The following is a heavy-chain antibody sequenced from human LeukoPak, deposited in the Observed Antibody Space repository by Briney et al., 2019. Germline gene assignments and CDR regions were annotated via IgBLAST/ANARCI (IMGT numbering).Heavy chain of an antibody. J-gene: IGHJ4*02. V-gene: IGHV3-11*04. CDR1: GFIFSDYY. Sequence: GGSLRLSCAASGFIFSDYYISWIRQAPGKGLEWVSYINSGSSTIYYVDSVEGRFTISRDNAKNSLYLQMNSLRDEDTAVYHCARTRSKVGTPTFDYWGQGTLVTVSS. CDR3: ARTRSKVGTPTFDY. CDR2: INSGSSTI. D-gene: IGHD4-23*01.